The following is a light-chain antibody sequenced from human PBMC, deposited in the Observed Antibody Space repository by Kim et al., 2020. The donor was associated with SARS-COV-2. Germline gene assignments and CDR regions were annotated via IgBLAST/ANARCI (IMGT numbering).Light chain of an antibody. CDR1: QGISNF. Sequence: DIQMTQSPSSLSASVGDRVTITCRASQGISNFLAWYQQKRGKAPRLLIYAASTLQSGVPSRFSGSGSGTDFTLTISRLQPEDVATYYCQKYNSAPPLTFGGGTKVDIK. CDR3: QKYNSAPPLT. CDR2: AAS. J-gene: IGKJ4*01. V-gene: IGKV1-27*01.